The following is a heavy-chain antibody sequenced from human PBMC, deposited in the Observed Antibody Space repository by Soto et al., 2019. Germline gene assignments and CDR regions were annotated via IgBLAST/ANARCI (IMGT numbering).Heavy chain of an antibody. J-gene: IGHJ5*02. CDR2: MNPNSGNT. V-gene: IGHV1-8*01. CDR1: GYTFTTYD. Sequence: ASVRDSCNASGYTFTTYDINWGRLATGQRLEWMRWMNPNSGNTGYAQKFQGRVTMTRNTSISTAYMELSSLRSEDTGVYYCARAVRVFWGSAMRMYWFDPWGQGTLVTVSA. D-gene: IGHD3-16*01. CDR3: ARAVRVFWGSAMRMYWFDP.